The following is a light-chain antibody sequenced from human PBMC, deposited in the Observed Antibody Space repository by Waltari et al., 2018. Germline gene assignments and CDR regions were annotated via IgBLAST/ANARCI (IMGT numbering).Light chain of an antibody. V-gene: IGLV2-8*01. J-gene: IGLJ1*01. CDR1: SSDVGGYNY. CDR3: SSYAGSNNLI. CDR2: EVS. Sequence: QSALTQPPSASGSPGQSVTISCTGTSSDVGGYNYVSWYQQHPGKAPELMIYEVSKRPAGVPDRCAGSKSGNTASLTVSGLQAEDEADYYCSSYAGSNNLIFGTGTKVTVL.